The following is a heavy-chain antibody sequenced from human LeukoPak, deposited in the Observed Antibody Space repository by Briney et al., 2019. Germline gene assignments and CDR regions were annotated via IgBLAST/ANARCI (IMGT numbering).Heavy chain of an antibody. CDR1: DLTVNTNY. J-gene: IGHJ4*02. Sequence: GGSLRLSCAASDLTVNTNYMNWVRQAPGKGLEWVSVIYSAGNTYHADSVKGRFTISRDNSRNTLYLQMNSLRTEDTAVYYRATGYSYADYWGQGALVTVSA. D-gene: IGHD5-18*01. CDR2: IYSAGNT. V-gene: IGHV3-53*01. CDR3: ATGYSYADY.